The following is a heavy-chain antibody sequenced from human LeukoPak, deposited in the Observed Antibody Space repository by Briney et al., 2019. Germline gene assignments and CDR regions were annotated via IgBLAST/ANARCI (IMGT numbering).Heavy chain of an antibody. Sequence: PGGSLRLSCAASGFTFDDYGMSWVRQAPGKGLEWVSGINWNGGSTGYADSVKGRFTISRDNAKNSLYLQMNSLRAEDTALYYCARDRSTGVFYGYCPDIWGQGTMVTVSS. CDR2: INWNGGST. J-gene: IGHJ3*02. CDR1: GFTFDDYG. D-gene: IGHD5-18*01. V-gene: IGHV3-20*04. CDR3: ARDRSTGVFYGYCPDI.